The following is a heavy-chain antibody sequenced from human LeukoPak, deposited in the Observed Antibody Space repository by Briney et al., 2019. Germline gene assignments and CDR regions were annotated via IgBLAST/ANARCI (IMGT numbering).Heavy chain of an antibody. CDR2: IYYSGST. V-gene: IGHV4-39*01. D-gene: IGHD3-9*01. Sequence: PSETLSLTCTVSGGSISSSSYYWGWIRQPPGKGLEWIGSIYYSGSTYYNPSLKSRVTISVDTPKNQFSLKLSSVTAADTAVYYCAGRYFDWLLYDYWGQGTLVTVSS. J-gene: IGHJ4*02. CDR1: GGSISSSSYY. CDR3: AGRYFDWLLYDY.